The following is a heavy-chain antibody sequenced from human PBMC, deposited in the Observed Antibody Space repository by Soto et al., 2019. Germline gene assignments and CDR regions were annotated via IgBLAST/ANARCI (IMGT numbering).Heavy chain of an antibody. D-gene: IGHD2-15*01. J-gene: IGHJ5*02. CDR2: IYTSGST. CDR3: ARERGVVVVAATPRSSNWCDP. Sequence: SETLSLTCTVSGGSISSYYWSWIRQPAGKGLEWIGRIYTSGSTSYNPSLKSRVTMSVDTSKNQFSLKLSSVTAADTAVYYCARERGVVVVAATPRSSNWCDPWGQGTLVTV. CDR1: GGSISSYY. V-gene: IGHV4-4*07.